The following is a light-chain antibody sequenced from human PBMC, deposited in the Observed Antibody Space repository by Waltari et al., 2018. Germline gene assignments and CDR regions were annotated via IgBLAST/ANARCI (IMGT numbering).Light chain of an antibody. Sequence: QSALTQPASVSGSPGQSITISCTGTSSDVGGYNYVSWFQQHPGRAPKLLIYDVSNRPSVVSTRFPGATSRNAASLTISGLQAEDEADYYCSSYTSISTLVFGVGTKVTVL. V-gene: IGLV2-14*01. J-gene: IGLJ3*02. CDR1: SSDVGGYNY. CDR3: SSYTSISTLV. CDR2: DVS.